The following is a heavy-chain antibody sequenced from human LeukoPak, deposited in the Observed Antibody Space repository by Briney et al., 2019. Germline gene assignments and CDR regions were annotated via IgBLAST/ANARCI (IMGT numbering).Heavy chain of an antibody. CDR3: ARPRSSSWITDAFDI. Sequence: GESLKIPCKGSGYSFTSYWIGWVRQMPGKGLEWMGIIYPGDSDTRYSPSFQGQVTISADKSISTAYLQWSSLKASDTAMYYCARPRSSSWITDAFDIWGQGTMVTVSS. CDR1: GYSFTSYW. J-gene: IGHJ3*02. CDR2: IYPGDSDT. D-gene: IGHD6-13*01. V-gene: IGHV5-51*01.